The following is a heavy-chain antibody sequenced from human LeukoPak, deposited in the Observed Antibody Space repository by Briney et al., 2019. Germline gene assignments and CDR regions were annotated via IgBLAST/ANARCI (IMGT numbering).Heavy chain of an antibody. V-gene: IGHV3-23*01. CDR1: GFTFSSYA. Sequence: PGGSLRLSCAASGFTFSSYAITWVRQAPGKGLEWVSAVSSNGAKTYYADSVKGRFTISRDNSKNTLYLQMNSLRAEDTAVYYCARDNHAFDYWGQGTLVTVSS. J-gene: IGHJ4*02. CDR3: ARDNHAFDY. CDR2: VSSNGAKT.